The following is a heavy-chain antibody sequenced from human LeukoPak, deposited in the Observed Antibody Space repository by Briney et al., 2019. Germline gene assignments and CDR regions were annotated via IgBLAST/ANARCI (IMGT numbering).Heavy chain of an antibody. V-gene: IGHV3-21*01. CDR1: GFTFSSYA. D-gene: IGHD3-10*01. CDR3: ARGGRLLWFGESVDY. J-gene: IGHJ4*02. CDR2: ISSSSSYI. Sequence: GGSLRLSCAASGFTFSSYAMSWVRQAPGKGLEWVSSISSSSSYIYYADSVKGRFTISRDNAKNSLYLQMNSLRAEDTAVYYCARGGRLLWFGESVDYWGQGTLVTVSS.